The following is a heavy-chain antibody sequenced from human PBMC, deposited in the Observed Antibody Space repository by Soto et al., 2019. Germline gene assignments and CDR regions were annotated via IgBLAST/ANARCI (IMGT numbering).Heavy chain of an antibody. CDR1: GFTFSSYW. V-gene: IGHV3-74*01. CDR2: INSDGSST. J-gene: IGHJ4*01. CDR3: AYSSGWYYFDC. Sequence: EVQLVESGGGLVQPGGSLRLSCAASGFTFSSYWMHWVRQTPGKGPVWVSRINSDGSSTNYADSVKGRFTISRDNAKNTLYLQMNSLRADETAVYCCAYSSGWYYFDCWGHGTLVTVSS. D-gene: IGHD6-19*01.